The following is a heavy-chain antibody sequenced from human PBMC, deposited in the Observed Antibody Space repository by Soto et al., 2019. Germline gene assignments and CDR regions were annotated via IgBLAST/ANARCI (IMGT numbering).Heavy chain of an antibody. CDR1: GYIFTNYE. CDR2: ISAYNGDT. CDR3: ARGVDGDY. V-gene: IGHV1-18*01. Sequence: QVQMGQSGVEVKKPGASVKVSCKASGYIFTNYEITWVRQAPGQGLEWMGWISAYNGDTHYAEKVQYRVTMTTDTSTSTAYLELRSLRSDDTAMYYCARGVDGDYWGQGTLVIVSA. J-gene: IGHJ4*02. D-gene: IGHD3-3*01.